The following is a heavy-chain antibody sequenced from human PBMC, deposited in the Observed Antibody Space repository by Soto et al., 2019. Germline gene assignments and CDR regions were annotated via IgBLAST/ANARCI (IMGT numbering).Heavy chain of an antibody. V-gene: IGHV1-69*13. CDR2: IIPIFGTA. Sequence: SVKVSFKAYRGTFSSYAISWVRHAPGQGLEWMGGIIPIFGTANYAQKFQGRVTITADESTSTAYMELSSLRSEDTAVYYCARANWNYHTNGGMDVWGQGTTVTVSS. J-gene: IGHJ6*02. CDR1: RGTFSSYA. CDR3: ARANWNYHTNGGMDV. D-gene: IGHD1-7*01.